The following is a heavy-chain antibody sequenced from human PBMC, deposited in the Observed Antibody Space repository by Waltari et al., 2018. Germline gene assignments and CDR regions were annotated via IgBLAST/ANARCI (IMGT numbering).Heavy chain of an antibody. D-gene: IGHD3-3*01. V-gene: IGHV3-21*01. Sequence: EVQLVESGGGLVKPGGSLRLSCAASGFTFSSYSMNWVRQAPGKGLEWVSSISSSSSYIYYADSVKGRFTISRDNAKNSLYLQMNSLRAEDTAVYYCARGPEGFAIFGYWGQGTLVTVSS. CDR3: ARGPEGFAIFGY. J-gene: IGHJ4*02. CDR1: GFTFSSYS. CDR2: ISSSSSYI.